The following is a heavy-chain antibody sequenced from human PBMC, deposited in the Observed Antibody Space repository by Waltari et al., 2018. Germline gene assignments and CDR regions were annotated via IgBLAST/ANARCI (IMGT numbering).Heavy chain of an antibody. CDR3: ARGTYYDFWSGYFYWYYYGMDV. CDR2: IWYDGSNK. D-gene: IGHD3-3*01. CDR1: GFTFSSYG. Sequence: QVQLVESGGGVVQPGRSLRLSCAASGFTFSSYGMHWVRQAPGKGLEWVAVIWYDGSNKYYADSVKGRFTISRDNSKNTLYLQRNSLRAEDTAVYYCARGTYYDFWSGYFYWYYYGMDVWGQGTTVTVSS. V-gene: IGHV3-33*01. J-gene: IGHJ6*02.